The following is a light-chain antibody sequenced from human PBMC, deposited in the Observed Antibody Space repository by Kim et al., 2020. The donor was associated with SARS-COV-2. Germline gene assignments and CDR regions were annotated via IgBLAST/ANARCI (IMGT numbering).Light chain of an antibody. CDR1: KLGDNY. J-gene: IGLJ3*02. Sequence: SYELTQPPSVSVSPGQTASVTCSGDKLGDNYASWYQQKPGQSPVMVIYQDSKRPSGIPERFSGSNSGNTATLTISGTQAMDEADYYCQAWDGSTWMFGGGTKLTVL. CDR2: QDS. CDR3: QAWDGSTWM. V-gene: IGLV3-1*01.